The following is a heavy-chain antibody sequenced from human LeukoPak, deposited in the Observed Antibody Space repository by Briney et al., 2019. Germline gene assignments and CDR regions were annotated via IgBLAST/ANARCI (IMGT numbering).Heavy chain of an antibody. CDR2: INSSGNT. D-gene: IGHD3-3*02. CDR1: GGSISSGTYH. V-gene: IGHV4-61*02. J-gene: IGHJ5*02. Sequence: PSQTLSLTCIVSGGSISSGTYHWTWIRQSAEKGLEWIGRINSSGNTNYNPSLKSRVTISADTSTNQFSLTLTSVTAADTAVYYCARISAFYECAWGQGLLVTVSS. CDR3: ARISAFYECA.